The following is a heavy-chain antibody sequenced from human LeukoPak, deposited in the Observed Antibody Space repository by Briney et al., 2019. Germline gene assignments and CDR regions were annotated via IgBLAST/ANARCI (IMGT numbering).Heavy chain of an antibody. J-gene: IGHJ3*02. D-gene: IGHD6-13*01. CDR1: EGTFSSYA. V-gene: IGHV1-69*13. Sequence: SVKVSCKASEGTFSSYAISWVRQAPGQGLEWMGGIIPIFGTANYAQKSQGRVTITADESTSTAYMELSSLRSEDTAVYYCARDRFRLGIAAAGDAFDIWGQGTMVTVSS. CDR2: IIPIFGTA. CDR3: ARDRFRLGIAAAGDAFDI.